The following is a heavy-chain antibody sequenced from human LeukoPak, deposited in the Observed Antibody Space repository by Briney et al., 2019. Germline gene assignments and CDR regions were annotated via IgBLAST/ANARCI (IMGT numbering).Heavy chain of an antibody. CDR2: ISGSGGST. CDR1: GFTFSSYA. V-gene: IGHV3-23*01. J-gene: IGHJ4*02. D-gene: IGHD1-26*01. CDR3: AKVELLGTLTAFDY. Sequence: GSLRLSCAASGFTFSSYAMSWVRQAPGKGLEWVSAISGSGGSTNYADSVKGRFTISRDNSKNTLYLQMNSLRAEDTAVYYCAKVELLGTLTAFDYWGQGTLVTVSS.